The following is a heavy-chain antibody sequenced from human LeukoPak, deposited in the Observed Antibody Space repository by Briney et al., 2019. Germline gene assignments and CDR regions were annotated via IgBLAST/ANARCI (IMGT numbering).Heavy chain of an antibody. Sequence: GGSLRLSCAASGFIFRNYAMHWVRQAPGKGLEYVSAISSSGDNTYYGDSVKGRFTISRDNSKNTLSLQMSSLRVEDTAVYCCVREERGLAIDYWGQGTLVTVSS. J-gene: IGHJ4*02. CDR1: GFIFRNYA. V-gene: IGHV3-64*02. CDR3: VREERGLAIDY. CDR2: ISSSGDNT. D-gene: IGHD5-12*01.